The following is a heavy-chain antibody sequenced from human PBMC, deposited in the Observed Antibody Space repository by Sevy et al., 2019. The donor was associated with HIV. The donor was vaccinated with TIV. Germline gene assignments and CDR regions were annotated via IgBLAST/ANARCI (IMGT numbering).Heavy chain of an antibody. Sequence: PSVKVSCVASGNTFTVYYMYWVRQAPGQGLEWLGWMNPHSAGTNYAQKIQGRVTMTRDTSINTAYMVLSRLRSEDTAVYYCARVGTIFSRLGYFDSWGQGTLVTVSS. CDR3: ARVGTIFSRLGYFDS. D-gene: IGHD3-3*01. CDR2: MNPHSAGT. CDR1: GNTFTVYY. V-gene: IGHV1-2*02. J-gene: IGHJ4*02.